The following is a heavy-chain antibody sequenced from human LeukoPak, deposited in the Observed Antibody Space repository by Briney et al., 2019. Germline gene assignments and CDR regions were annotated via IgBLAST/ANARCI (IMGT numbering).Heavy chain of an antibody. Sequence: ASVKVSCKASGYTFSGTGQYLYWLRQAPGQGLECMGWIYPNNGATDYAQQFQGRVAMTRDTSINTAYMELSRLRPDDTAVYYCARDGPAQMVDFDYWGQGALVTVSS. CDR1: GYTFSGTGQY. CDR2: IYPNNGAT. J-gene: IGHJ4*02. CDR3: ARDGPAQMVDFDY. D-gene: IGHD3-10*01. V-gene: IGHV1-2*02.